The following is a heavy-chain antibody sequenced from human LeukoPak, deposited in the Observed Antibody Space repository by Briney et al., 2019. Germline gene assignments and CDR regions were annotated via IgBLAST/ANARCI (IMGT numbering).Heavy chain of an antibody. J-gene: IGHJ4*02. D-gene: IGHD3-9*01. V-gene: IGHV4-30-2*05. CDR1: GGSISSGGYS. Sequence: SQTLSLTCAVSGGSISSGGYSWSWIRQPPGKGLEWIGYIYYSGSTYYNPSLKSRVTISVDTSKNQFSLKLSSVTAADTALYYCAKASRHDILIGLGDYFNFWGQGNLVIVSS. CDR2: IYYSGST. CDR3: AKASRHDILIGLGDYFNF.